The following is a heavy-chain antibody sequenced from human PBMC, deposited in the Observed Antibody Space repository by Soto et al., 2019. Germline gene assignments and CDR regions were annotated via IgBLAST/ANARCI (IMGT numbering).Heavy chain of an antibody. D-gene: IGHD3-16*01. CDR3: ARDKDLQPTVWGF. V-gene: IGHV4-31*03. Sequence: PSATLSLTCTVSGDSMATGGHYYNWIRQVPGKGLEWIGYVYYSGATHYTLSLRARATISRDTSKNQFSLRLISVTAADTALYYCARDKDLQPTVWGFWGQGIQVTVSS. CDR1: GDSMATGGHY. CDR2: VYYSGAT. J-gene: IGHJ4*02.